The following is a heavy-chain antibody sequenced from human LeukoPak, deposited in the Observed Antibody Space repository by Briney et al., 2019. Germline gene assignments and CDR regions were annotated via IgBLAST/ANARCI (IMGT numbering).Heavy chain of an antibody. CDR3: AKSNSESQTTVGN. D-gene: IGHD1-26*01. CDR2: IWSDGTHK. J-gene: IGHJ4*02. CDR1: GFTFNTYG. Sequence: PGGSLRLSCAASGFTFNTYGMHWVRQAPGKGLEWVAVIWSDGTHKYYSDSVEGRFTISRDNSKNTLYLEMNSLRVEDTAVYYCAKSNSESQTTVGNWGQGTLVTVSS. V-gene: IGHV3-33*06.